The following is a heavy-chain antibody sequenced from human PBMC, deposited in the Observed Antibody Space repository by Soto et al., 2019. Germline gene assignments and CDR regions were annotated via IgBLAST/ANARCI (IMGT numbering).Heavy chain of an antibody. CDR2: IYWDDDK. D-gene: IGHD3-16*01. CDR3: AHIPNYYQYDWFDP. J-gene: IGHJ5*02. CDR1: GFSLTTRGVG. V-gene: IGHV2-5*02. Sequence: QIRLKESGPTLVKPTQTLTLTCTFSGFSLTTRGVGVGWIRQPPGKALECLALIYWDDDKRYSPSLQSRLSITKDTSKNQVVLTVTNVDPVDTATYYCAHIPNYYQYDWFDPWGQGTLVSVSS.